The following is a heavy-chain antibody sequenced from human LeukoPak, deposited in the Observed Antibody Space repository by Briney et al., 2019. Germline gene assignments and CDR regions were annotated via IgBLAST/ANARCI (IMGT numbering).Heavy chain of an antibody. J-gene: IGHJ4*02. V-gene: IGHV1-18*01. CDR1: GYTFTSYG. CDR2: ISAYNGNT. Sequence: ASVKVSCKASGYTFTSYGISWVRQAPGQGLEWMGWISAYNGNTNYAQKLQGRVTMTRDTSTNTVYMELSSLRSEDTAVYFCARATLSDYYFNYWGQGTLVTVSS. CDR3: ARATLSDYYFNY.